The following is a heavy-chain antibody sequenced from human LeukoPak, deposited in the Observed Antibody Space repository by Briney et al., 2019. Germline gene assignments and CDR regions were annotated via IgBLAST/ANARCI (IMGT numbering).Heavy chain of an antibody. CDR2: INPSGTGT. Sequence: ASVKVSCKASGYTITNNWMHWVRQAPGQGLEWMGVINPSGTGTSYGQKFQGRITMSRDTSTSTAYMELSRLRSDDTAVYYCARERMATRDWFDPWGQGTLVTVSS. CDR1: GYTITNNW. V-gene: IGHV1-46*01. J-gene: IGHJ5*02. CDR3: ARERMATRDWFDP. D-gene: IGHD5-24*01.